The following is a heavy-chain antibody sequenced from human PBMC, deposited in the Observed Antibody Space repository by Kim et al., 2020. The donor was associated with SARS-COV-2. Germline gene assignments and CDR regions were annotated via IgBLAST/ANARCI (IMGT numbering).Heavy chain of an antibody. V-gene: IGHV3-43*01. Sequence: GGSLRLSCAASGFTFDDYTMHWVRQAPGKGLEWVSLISWDGGSTYYADSVKGRFTISRDNSKNSLYLQMNSLRTEDTALYYCAKDTMVRASLGYYFDYWGQGTLVTVSS. CDR1: GFTFDDYT. CDR2: ISWDGGST. CDR3: AKDTMVRASLGYYFDY. J-gene: IGHJ4*02. D-gene: IGHD3-10*01.